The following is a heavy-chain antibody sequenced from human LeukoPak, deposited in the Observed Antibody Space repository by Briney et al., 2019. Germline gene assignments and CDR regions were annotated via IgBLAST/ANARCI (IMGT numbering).Heavy chain of an antibody. J-gene: IGHJ4*02. D-gene: IGHD2-21*02. CDR3: ASFTYCGGDCYSGSFDY. CDR1: GGSISSYF. V-gene: IGHV4-59*08. CDR2: IYYSGST. Sequence: KPSETLSLTCTVSGGSISSYFWSWIRQPPGKGLEWIGYIYYSGSTNYNPSLKSRVTISVDTSKNQFSLKLSSVTAADTAVYYCASFTYCGGDCYSGSFDYWGQGILVTVSS.